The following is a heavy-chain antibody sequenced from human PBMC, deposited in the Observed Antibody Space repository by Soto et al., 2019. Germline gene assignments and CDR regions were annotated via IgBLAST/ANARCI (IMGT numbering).Heavy chain of an antibody. D-gene: IGHD3-22*01. V-gene: IGHV1-69*01. Sequence: QVQLVQSGAEVKKPGSSVKVSCKASGGTFSSYAINWVRQAPRQGLEWMGGIIPIFGTANYAQKFQGRVTITAGESTSTAYMELSSLRSQVTAVYYCAGSPKGGHYGPRDYYGVDVWGQGTTVTVSS. CDR2: IIPIFGTA. CDR1: GGTFSSYA. J-gene: IGHJ6*02. CDR3: AGSPKGGHYGPRDYYGVDV.